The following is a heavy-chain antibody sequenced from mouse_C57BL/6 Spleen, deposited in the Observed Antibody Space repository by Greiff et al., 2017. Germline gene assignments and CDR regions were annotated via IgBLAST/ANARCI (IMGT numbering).Heavy chain of an antibody. CDR3: ARTIYYGNYRVDYYAMDY. D-gene: IGHD2-1*01. CDR1: GFNIKNTY. J-gene: IGHJ4*01. Sequence: EVQLVESVAELVRPGASVKLSCTASGFNIKNTYMHWVKQRPEQGLEWIGRIDPANGNTKYAPKFQGKATITADTSSNTAYLQLSSLTSEDTAIYYCARTIYYGNYRVDYYAMDYWGQGTSVTVSS. CDR2: IDPANGNT. V-gene: IGHV14-3*01.